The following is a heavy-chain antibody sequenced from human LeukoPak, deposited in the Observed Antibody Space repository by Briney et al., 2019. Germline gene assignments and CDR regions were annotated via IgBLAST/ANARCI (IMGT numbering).Heavy chain of an antibody. CDR1: GFTFSSYA. J-gene: IGHJ6*02. V-gene: IGHV3-48*02. CDR3: ARGPRVGSYYYYGMDV. CDR2: ISSSSSTI. D-gene: IGHD2-15*01. Sequence: GGSLRLSCGASGFTFSSYAMSWVRQAPGKRLEWVSYISSSSSTIYYADSVKGRFTISRDNAKNSLYLQMNSLRDEDTAVYYCARGPRVGSYYYYGMDVWGQGTTVTVSS.